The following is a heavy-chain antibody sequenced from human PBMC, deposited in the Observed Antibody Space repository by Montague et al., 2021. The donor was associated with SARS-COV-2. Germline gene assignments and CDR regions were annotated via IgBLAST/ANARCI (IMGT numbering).Heavy chain of an antibody. V-gene: IGHV4-59*01. J-gene: IGHJ3*02. CDR1: GGSISSYY. Sequence: SETLSLTCTVSGGSISSYYWSWIRQPPGKGLEWIGYIDYSGSTNYKPSXKSRVTISVDTSKNQFSLKLSSVTAADTAVYYCARGSGWMGNAFDIWGQGTMVTVSS. CDR2: IDYSGST. CDR3: ARGSGWMGNAFDI. D-gene: IGHD6-19*01.